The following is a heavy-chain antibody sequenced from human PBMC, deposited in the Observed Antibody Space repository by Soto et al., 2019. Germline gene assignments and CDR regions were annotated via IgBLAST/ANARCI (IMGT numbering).Heavy chain of an antibody. CDR1: GGSSSRGGYY. Sequence: QVQLQESGPGLVKPSQTLSLTCTVSGGSSSRGGYYWTWIRQHPGKGLEWVGYIYYTGSTYYNPSLKSRVSISVDTSKNQFSLRLSSMTAADTAVYYCARARGGDYVDYWGQGTLVTVSS. D-gene: IGHD3-16*01. V-gene: IGHV4-31*03. CDR3: ARARGGDYVDY. CDR2: IYYTGST. J-gene: IGHJ4*02.